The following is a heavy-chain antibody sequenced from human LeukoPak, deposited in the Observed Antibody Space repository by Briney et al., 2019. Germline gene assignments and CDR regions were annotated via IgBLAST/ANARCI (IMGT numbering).Heavy chain of an antibody. CDR3: ARVLRKGPYGDGGYFYFFMDV. Sequence: SETLSLTCAVYGGSFSGYYWSWIRQPPGKGLEWIGEINHSGSTNYNPSLKSRVIISVDTSKNQFSLQLNSVTPEDTAVYYCARVLRKGPYGDGGYFYFFMDVWGKGTTVTVSS. D-gene: IGHD4-17*01. CDR2: INHSGST. CDR1: GGSFSGYY. V-gene: IGHV4-34*01. J-gene: IGHJ6*03.